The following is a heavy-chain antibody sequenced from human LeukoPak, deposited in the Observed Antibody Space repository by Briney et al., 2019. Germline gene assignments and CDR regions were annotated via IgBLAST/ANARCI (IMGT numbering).Heavy chain of an antibody. D-gene: IGHD6-13*01. V-gene: IGHV3-53*01. CDR3: ARDLDIAAAGTGSDP. Sequence: PGGSLRLSCAASGFTFSSYSMNWVRQAPGKGLEWVSVIYSGGSTYYADSVKGRFTISRDNSKKTLYLQMNSLRAEDTAVYYCARDLDIAAAGTGSDPWGQGTLVTVSS. CDR1: GFTFSSYS. CDR2: IYSGGST. J-gene: IGHJ5*02.